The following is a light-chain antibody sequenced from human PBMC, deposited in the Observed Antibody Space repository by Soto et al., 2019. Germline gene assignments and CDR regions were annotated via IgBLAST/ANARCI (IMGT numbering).Light chain of an antibody. Sequence: DIPMNESPPSLSESVGNEVTITCRASHTIMTYLNWYQLKPGKPHRLLIYAASSLQSGVPSRFSGSGSGTDFTLTINSLQPEDFATYSCKQSYNSPQTVGQGTKVAIK. J-gene: IGKJ1*01. CDR1: HTIMTY. CDR2: AAS. V-gene: IGKV1-39*01. CDR3: KQSYNSPQT.